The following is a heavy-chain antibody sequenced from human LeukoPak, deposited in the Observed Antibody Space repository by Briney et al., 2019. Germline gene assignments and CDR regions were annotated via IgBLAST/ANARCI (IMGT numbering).Heavy chain of an antibody. D-gene: IGHD1-26*01. V-gene: IGHV1-46*01. J-gene: IGHJ6*02. CDR3: AREHYSGSYYYGMDV. CDR1: GYTFTSYY. CDR2: INPSGGST. Sequence: ASVKVSCKASGYTFTSYYMHLVRQAPGQGLEWMGIINPSGGSTSYAQKFQGRVTMTRDTSTSTVYMELSSLRSEDTAVYYCAREHYSGSYYYGMDVWGQGTTVTVSS.